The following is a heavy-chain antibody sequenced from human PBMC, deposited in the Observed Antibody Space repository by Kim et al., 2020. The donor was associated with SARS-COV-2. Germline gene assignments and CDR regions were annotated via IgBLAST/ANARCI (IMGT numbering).Heavy chain of an antibody. Sequence: GGSLRLSCAASGFTFSSYGMHWVRQAPGKGLEWVAVISYDGSNKYYADSVKGRFTISRDNSKNTLYLQMNSLRAEDTAVYYCAKEGASYSSGEDSVDYWGQGTLVTVSS. V-gene: IGHV3-30*18. CDR3: AKEGASYSSGEDSVDY. D-gene: IGHD6-19*01. J-gene: IGHJ4*02. CDR1: GFTFSSYG. CDR2: ISYDGSNK.